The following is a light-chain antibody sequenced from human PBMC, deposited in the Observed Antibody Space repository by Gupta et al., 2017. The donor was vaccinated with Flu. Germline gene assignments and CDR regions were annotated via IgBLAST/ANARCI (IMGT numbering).Light chain of an antibody. CDR3: QEAYNSPPVST. J-gene: IGKJ2*02. V-gene: IGKV1-39*01. CDR1: QNIRSA. CDR2: AAS. Sequence: ITCRAGQNIRSALNWYQQKAGKAPRILISAASRLRSGVPPRFSGSGSGTEFTLTISSLQPEDLATYYCQEAYNSPPVSTFGQGTKIQI.